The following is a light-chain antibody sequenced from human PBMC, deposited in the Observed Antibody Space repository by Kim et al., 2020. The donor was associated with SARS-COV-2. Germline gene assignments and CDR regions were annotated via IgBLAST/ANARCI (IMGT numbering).Light chain of an antibody. CDR3: QQYSIAPPYT. J-gene: IGKJ2*01. CDR1: QSVCSNC. V-gene: IGKV3-20*01. Sequence: ELMQSPGTLSLSPGERATLSCRASQSVCSNCLAWYQQKPGQAPRLLLYSASTRATAIPDRFSGSGSGTDFTLSISRLEPEDSAVYYCQQYSIAPPYTFGQGTKLEI. CDR2: SAS.